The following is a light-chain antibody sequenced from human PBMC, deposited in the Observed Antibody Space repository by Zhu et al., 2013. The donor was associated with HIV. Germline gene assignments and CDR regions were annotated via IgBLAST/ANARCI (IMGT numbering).Light chain of an antibody. CDR2: DAS. Sequence: AIQLTQSPSSLSASVGDRVTITCRASQGIRSALAWYQQKPGKAPKLLIYDASTLESGVPSRFSGSGSGTDFTLTISCLQSEDFATYYCQQYYSYPRTFGQGTKVEIK. CDR1: QGIRSA. V-gene: IGKV1-13*02. CDR3: QQYYSYPRT. J-gene: IGKJ1*01.